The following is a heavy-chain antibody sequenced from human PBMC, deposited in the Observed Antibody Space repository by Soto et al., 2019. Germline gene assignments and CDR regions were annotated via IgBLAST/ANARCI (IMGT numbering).Heavy chain of an antibody. CDR3: ARLSGDHSAFFSYGMDA. D-gene: IGHD2-21*01. V-gene: IGHV3-74*01. J-gene: IGHJ6*02. CDR1: GFIFSDYT. CDR2: INSDGTIS. Sequence: GGSLRLSCSASGFIFSDYTINWVRQAPGKGPEWLSGINSDGTISSYADSVKGRFTISRDNARNALSLQMNSLRADDTAVYYCARLSGDHSAFFSYGMDAWGQGTTVTVS.